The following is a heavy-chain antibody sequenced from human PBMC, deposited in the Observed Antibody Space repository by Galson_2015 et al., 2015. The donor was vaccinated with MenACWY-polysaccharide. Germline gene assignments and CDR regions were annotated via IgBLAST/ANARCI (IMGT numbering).Heavy chain of an antibody. Sequence: SVKVSCKASGYTFTSYDINWVRQTTGHGLEWMGWMNPNSGNTGYAQKFQGRVTMTRNTSISIAYMDLSSLRSEDTALYYCAREYCDRTSCYGMDVWGQGTTVTVSS. J-gene: IGHJ6*02. CDR2: MNPNSGNT. CDR1: GYTFTSYD. CDR3: AREYCDRTSCYGMDV. D-gene: IGHD2-2*01. V-gene: IGHV1-8*01.